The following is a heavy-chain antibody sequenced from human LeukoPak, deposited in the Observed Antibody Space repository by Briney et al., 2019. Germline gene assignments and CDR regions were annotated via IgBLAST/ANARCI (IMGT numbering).Heavy chain of an antibody. J-gene: IGHJ5*02. CDR2: IYYSGST. D-gene: IGHD6-13*01. V-gene: IGHV4-39*07. CDR3: ARTFIAADGMFDP. CDR1: GGSISSSSYY. Sequence: SETLSLTCTVSGGSISSSSYYWGWIRQPPGKGLEWIGSIYYSGSTYYNPSLKSRVTTSVDTSKNQFSLKLSSVTAADTAVYYCARTFIAADGMFDPWGQGTLVTVSS.